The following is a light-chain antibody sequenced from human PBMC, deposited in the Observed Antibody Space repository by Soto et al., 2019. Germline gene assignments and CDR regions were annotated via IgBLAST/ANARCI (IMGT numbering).Light chain of an antibody. J-gene: IGKJ4*01. CDR3: QQYKDWPPLT. Sequence: EIVMTQSPVTLSASPGERVTLSCRASQSVNINLAWYQQRPGHAPRVLIYGASNRASGIPDRFSGSGSGTDFTLTISSLEPDDFALYYCQQYKDWPPLTFGGGTRVEIK. CDR1: QSVNIN. V-gene: IGKV3D-15*01. CDR2: GAS.